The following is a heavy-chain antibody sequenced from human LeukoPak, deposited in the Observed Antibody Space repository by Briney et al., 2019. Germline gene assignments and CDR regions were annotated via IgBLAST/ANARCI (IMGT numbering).Heavy chain of an antibody. CDR3: ANIHRSVVRGVIPDY. D-gene: IGHD3-10*01. CDR2: ISSSSSPI. Sequence: GGSLRLSCAASGFTFSSYSMNWVRHAPGKGLEWVSYISSSSSPIYYADSVKGRFTVSRDNSKNTLYLQMNSLRAEDTAIYYCANIHRSVVRGVIPDYWGQGTLVTVSS. V-gene: IGHV3-48*01. J-gene: IGHJ4*02. CDR1: GFTFSSYS.